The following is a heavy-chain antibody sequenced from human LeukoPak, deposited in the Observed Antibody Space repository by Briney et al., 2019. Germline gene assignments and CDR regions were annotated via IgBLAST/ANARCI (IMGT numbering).Heavy chain of an antibody. CDR2: FDPEDGET. D-gene: IGHD3-10*01. Sequence: GASVKVSCKVSGYTLTELSMRWVRQAPGKGLEWMGDFDPEDGETIYAQKFQGRVTMTEDTSTDTAYMELSSLRSEDTAVYYCATDLTEDFGELFDYWGQGTLVTVSS. CDR1: GYTLTELS. V-gene: IGHV1-24*01. CDR3: ATDLTEDFGELFDY. J-gene: IGHJ4*02.